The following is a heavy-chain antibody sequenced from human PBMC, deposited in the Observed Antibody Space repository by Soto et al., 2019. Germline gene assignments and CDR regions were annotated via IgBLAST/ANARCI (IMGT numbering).Heavy chain of an antibody. V-gene: IGHV3-30-3*01. Sequence: PGGSLRLSCAASGFTFSSYAMHWVRQAPGKGLEWVAVISYDGGNKYYADSVKGRFTITRDNSKNTLYLQMNSLRAEDTAVYYCASNRGAHCSSTSCYNAFDYWGQGTLVTVSS. CDR3: ASNRGAHCSSTSCYNAFDY. CDR1: GFTFSSYA. CDR2: ISYDGGNK. J-gene: IGHJ4*02. D-gene: IGHD2-2*02.